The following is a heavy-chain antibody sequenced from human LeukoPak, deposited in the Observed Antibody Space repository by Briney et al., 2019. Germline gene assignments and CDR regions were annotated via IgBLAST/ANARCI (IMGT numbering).Heavy chain of an antibody. J-gene: IGHJ4*02. CDR1: GFTFSSYW. CDR2: IKLDGSEE. D-gene: IGHD6-13*01. V-gene: IGHV3-7*04. Sequence: GGSLRLSCAASGFTFSSYWMSWVRQAPGKGLEWVANIKLDGSEEYYVDSVKGRFTISRDNAKNSLYLQMNSLRADDTAVYYCAREGHSSSWFKYRGQGTLVTVSS. CDR3: AREGHSSSWFKY.